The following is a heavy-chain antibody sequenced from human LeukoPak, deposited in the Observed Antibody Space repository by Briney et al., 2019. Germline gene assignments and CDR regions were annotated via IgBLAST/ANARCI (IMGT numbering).Heavy chain of an antibody. Sequence: SVKVSCKASGGTFNNDAISWVRQAPGQGFEWMGQMIPVLNTADYAQKFEGKITISADTSTNTAYMELSSLRSEDTAVYYCTSLHCIDACHIRDRWGQGTLVTVSS. CDR3: TSLHCIDACHIRDR. D-gene: IGHD2-2*01. J-gene: IGHJ5*02. CDR1: GGTFNNDA. CDR2: MIPVLNTA. V-gene: IGHV1-69*04.